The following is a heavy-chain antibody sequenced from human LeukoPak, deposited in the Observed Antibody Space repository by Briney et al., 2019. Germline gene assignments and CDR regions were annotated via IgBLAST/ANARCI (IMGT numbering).Heavy chain of an antibody. CDR1: GGSISSGDYY. CDR2: IYYSGST. Sequence: SETLSLTCTVSGGSISSGDYYWSWIRQPPGKGLEWIGYIYYSGSTYYNPSLKSRVTISVDTSKNQFSLKLSSVTAADTAVYYCARHSRGSDWDKEPYYFDYWGQGTLVTVSS. CDR3: ARHSRGSDWDKEPYYFDY. J-gene: IGHJ4*02. D-gene: IGHD1/OR15-1a*01. V-gene: IGHV4-30-4*01.